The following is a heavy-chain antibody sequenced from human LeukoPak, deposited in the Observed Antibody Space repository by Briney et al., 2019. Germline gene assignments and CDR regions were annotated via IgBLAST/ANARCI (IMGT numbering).Heavy chain of an antibody. Sequence: GESLKISCQGSGYSFTNHWISWVRQMPGKGLEWMGTIYPGNSDTRYSPSFHGRVTISADRSISTAYLHYSSLKASDTAMYYCVSSAGLQYYLDYWGQGTLVTVSS. CDR3: VSSAGLQYYLDY. V-gene: IGHV5-51*01. D-gene: IGHD6-19*01. CDR1: GYSFTNHW. CDR2: IYPGNSDT. J-gene: IGHJ4*02.